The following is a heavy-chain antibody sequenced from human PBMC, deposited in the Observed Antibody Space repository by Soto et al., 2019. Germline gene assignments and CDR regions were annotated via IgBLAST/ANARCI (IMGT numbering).Heavy chain of an antibody. D-gene: IGHD3-22*01. CDR2: INRNSGDT. CDR3: AGINYQDGIGYYPFYYGRAV. CDR1: GDTFTGYY. J-gene: IGHJ6*02. Sequence: QVHLVQSGAEVQKPGASVKVSCKASGDTFTGYYIHWVRQAPGQGLEWMGWINRNSGDTQFAQKFQGRVNITRDTSSTTAYMELSRLRSGDSAVYYCAGINYQDGIGYYPFYYGRAVWGQGTTFTVSS. V-gene: IGHV1-2*02.